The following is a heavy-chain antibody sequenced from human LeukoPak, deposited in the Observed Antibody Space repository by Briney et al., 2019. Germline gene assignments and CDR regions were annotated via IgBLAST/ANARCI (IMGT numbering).Heavy chain of an antibody. CDR1: GFTFSRYW. CDR2: IKQDGSEK. D-gene: IGHD3-22*01. CDR3: ARDLYDSSGYCNY. Sequence: GGSLRLSCAASGFTFSRYWMSWVRQAPGKGLEWVVNIKQDGSEKYYVDSVNGRFTISRDNAKNSLYLQMNSLRAEDTAVYYCARDLYDSSGYCNYWGQGTLVTVSS. J-gene: IGHJ4*02. V-gene: IGHV3-7*01.